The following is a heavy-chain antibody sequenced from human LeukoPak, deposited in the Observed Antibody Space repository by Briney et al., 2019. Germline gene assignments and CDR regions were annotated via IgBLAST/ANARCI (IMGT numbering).Heavy chain of an antibody. Sequence: PSETLSLTCTVSGGSISPYYWNWIRQPPAKGQEWIGYIYDTEATNSNSSLTVRVTISVETAEYQFSLNLRSVTDADAAVYYCARFRVPGAFDIWGQGTMVTVSS. V-gene: IGHV4-59*01. CDR2: IYDTEAT. CDR1: GGSISPYY. CDR3: ARFRVPGAFDI. J-gene: IGHJ3*02.